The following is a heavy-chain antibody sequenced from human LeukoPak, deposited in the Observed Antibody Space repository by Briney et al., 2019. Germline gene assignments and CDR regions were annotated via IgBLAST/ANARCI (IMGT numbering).Heavy chain of an antibody. CDR1: GFTFSSYS. V-gene: IGHV3-21*01. D-gene: IGHD4-17*01. CDR3: ARVIDYGDYIGY. J-gene: IGHJ4*02. CDR2: ISSSSSYI. Sequence: GGSLRLSCAASGFTFSSYSMNWVRQAPGKGLEWVSSISSSSSYIYYAGSVKGRFTISRDNAKNSLYLQMNSLRAEDTAVYYCARVIDYGDYIGYWGQGTLVTVSS.